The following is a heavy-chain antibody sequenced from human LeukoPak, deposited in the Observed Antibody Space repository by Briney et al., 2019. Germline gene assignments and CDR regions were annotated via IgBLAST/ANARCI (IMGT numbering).Heavy chain of an antibody. CDR1: EFTFSSFW. Sequence: GGSLRLSCAASEFTFSSFWMSWVRQAPGKGLEWVANIKADGSVKHYVDSVEGRFSISRDNARSSLYLQMNSLRAEDTAVYYCVRDSDYQRNSGGLYAHYDALDIWGHGTMVTVS. J-gene: IGHJ3*02. CDR2: IKADGSVK. V-gene: IGHV3-7*01. D-gene: IGHD2-21*01. CDR3: VRDSDYQRNSGGLYAHYDALDI.